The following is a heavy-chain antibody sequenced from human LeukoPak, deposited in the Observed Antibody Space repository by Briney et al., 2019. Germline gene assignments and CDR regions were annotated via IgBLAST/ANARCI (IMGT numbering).Heavy chain of an antibody. V-gene: IGHV1-69*13. J-gene: IGHJ6*02. D-gene: IGHD1-26*01. Sequence: SVKVSCKASGYTFTDYYLHWVRQAPGQGLEWMGGIIPIFGTANYAQKFQGRVTITADESTSTAYMELSSLRSEDTAVYYCARHSGSYYYYGMDVWGQGTTVTVSS. CDR2: IIPIFGTA. CDR3: ARHSGSYYYYGMDV. CDR1: GYTFTDYY.